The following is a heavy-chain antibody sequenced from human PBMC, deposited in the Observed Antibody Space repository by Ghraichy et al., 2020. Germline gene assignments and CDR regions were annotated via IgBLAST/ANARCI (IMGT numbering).Heavy chain of an antibody. Sequence: VKVSCKVSGYTLTELSMHWVRQAPGKGLEWMGGFDPEDGETIYAQKFQGRVTMTEDTSTDTAYMELSSLRSEDTAVYYCATAVGPYYYDSSGSDAFDIWGQGTMVTVSS. J-gene: IGHJ3*02. CDR2: FDPEDGET. D-gene: IGHD3-22*01. CDR1: GYTLTELS. V-gene: IGHV1-24*01. CDR3: ATAVGPYYYDSSGSDAFDI.